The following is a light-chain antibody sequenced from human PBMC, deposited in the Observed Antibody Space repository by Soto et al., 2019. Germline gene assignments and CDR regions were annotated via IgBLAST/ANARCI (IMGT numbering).Light chain of an antibody. J-gene: IGLJ1*01. CDR2: EVS. V-gene: IGLV2-18*02. Sequence: QSALTQPPSVSGSPGQSVTISCTGTSSDIGSYNRVPWYQQPPGTAPKLMIYEVSNRPSGVPDRFSGSKSGNTASLTISGLQPEDEADYYCNSYTSGNTYVFGTGTKVTVL. CDR1: SSDIGSYNR. CDR3: NSYTSGNTYV.